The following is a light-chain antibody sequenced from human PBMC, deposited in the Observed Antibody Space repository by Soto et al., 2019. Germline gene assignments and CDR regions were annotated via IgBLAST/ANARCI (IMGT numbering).Light chain of an antibody. V-gene: IGKV3-20*01. CDR2: DAS. CDR1: QSVRSNS. CDR3: QQYGSTPRT. J-gene: IGKJ1*01. Sequence: DIVLTQSPGTLSLSPGERASLSCRASQSVRSNSLPWYQQKAGQAPRLLIYDASSRATGIPDRFSGSVSGTDYTLTISRLEPEDFAVYYCQQYGSTPRTFGQGTKVDIK.